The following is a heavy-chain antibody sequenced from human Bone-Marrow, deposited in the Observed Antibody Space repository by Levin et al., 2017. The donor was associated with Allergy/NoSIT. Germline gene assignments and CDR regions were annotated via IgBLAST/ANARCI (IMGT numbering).Heavy chain of an antibody. V-gene: IGHV4-59*13. D-gene: IGHD3-16*01. CDR3: ARGTDYYDDTNKERLWVEP. J-gene: IGHJ4*02. CDR1: GTSITDYY. CDR2: IYHSGST. Sequence: SQTLSLTCTVSGTSITDYYWTWIRQPPGKGLELIGSIYHSGSTKYNPSLKSRVTMSVDTSKNQFSLKLNFVTAADTAVYYCARGTDYYDDTNKERLWVEPWGQGTLVTVSS.